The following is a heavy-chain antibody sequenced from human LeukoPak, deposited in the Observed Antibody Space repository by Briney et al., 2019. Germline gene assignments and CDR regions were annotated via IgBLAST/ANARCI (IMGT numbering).Heavy chain of an antibody. CDR1: GYTITGYY. V-gene: IGHV1-2*06. Sequence: ASVKVSCKASGYTITGYYMHWVRQAPGQGLEWMGRINPNTGDTNSARKFQGRVTMTRDTSISTVYMELSRLRSDDTAVYYCARDDNSGYYSGPWGQGTLVTVSS. CDR3: ARDDNSGYYSGP. D-gene: IGHD3-22*01. J-gene: IGHJ5*02. CDR2: INPNTGDT.